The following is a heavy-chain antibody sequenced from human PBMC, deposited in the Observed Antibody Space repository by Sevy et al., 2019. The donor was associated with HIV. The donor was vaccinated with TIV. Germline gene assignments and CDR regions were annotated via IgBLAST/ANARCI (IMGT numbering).Heavy chain of an antibody. CDR1: RFTFSGYG. Sequence: GGSLRLSCAASRFTFSGYGMHWVRQAPGKGLEWVAVISYDGSRRSYGDSVKGRFTISRDNSKDTLFLQMNSVRAEDTAVYYCAKDRGGYDNSGYYQSGEFFYSGMDVWGQGTTVTVSS. V-gene: IGHV3-30*18. D-gene: IGHD3-22*01. CDR3: AKDRGGYDNSGYYQSGEFFYSGMDV. J-gene: IGHJ6*02. CDR2: ISYDGSRR.